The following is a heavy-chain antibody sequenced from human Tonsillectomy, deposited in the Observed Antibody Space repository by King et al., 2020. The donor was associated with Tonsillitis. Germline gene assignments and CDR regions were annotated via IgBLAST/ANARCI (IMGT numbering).Heavy chain of an antibody. CDR2: ISNSGGST. J-gene: IGHJ4*02. V-gene: IGHV3-23*04. CDR3: ATQRVLRYFDWLLGADY. Sequence: VQLVESGGGLVQSGGSLRLSCAASGFTFSSYTMSWVCQAPGKGLEWVSGISNSGGSTYYADSVWCRFTISRDNSKSTLYLQMNSLRAEDTAVYYCATQRVLRYFDWLLGADYWGQGTLVTVSS. CDR1: GFTFSSYT. D-gene: IGHD3-9*01.